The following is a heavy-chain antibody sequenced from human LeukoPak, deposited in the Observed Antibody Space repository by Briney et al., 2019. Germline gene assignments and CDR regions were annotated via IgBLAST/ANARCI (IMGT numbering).Heavy chain of an antibody. CDR1: GGFISSSDYY. V-gene: IGHV4-39*01. CDR2: IHFTGSI. J-gene: IGHJ4*02. Sequence: SETLSLTCTVSGGFISSSDYYWGWIRQPPGKGLEWIGSIHFTGSIYSNPFLKSRVTISVDTSKNQFSLKLSSVTAADTAVYYCARVGADGSGFLFDYWGQGTLVTVSS. CDR3: ARVGADGSGFLFDY. D-gene: IGHD3-10*01.